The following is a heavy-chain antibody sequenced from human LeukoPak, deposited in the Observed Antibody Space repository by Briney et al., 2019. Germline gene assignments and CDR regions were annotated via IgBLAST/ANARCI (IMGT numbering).Heavy chain of an antibody. CDR3: AVRQWLVHKDFQH. CDR1: GGSFSGYY. V-gene: IGHV4-34*01. J-gene: IGHJ1*01. Sequence: SETLSLTCAVYGGSFSGYYWGWIRQPPGKGLEWIGEINHSGSTNYNPSLKSRVTISVDTSKNQFSLKLSSVTAADTAVYYCAVRQWLVHKDFQHWGQGTLVTVSS. CDR2: INHSGST. D-gene: IGHD6-19*01.